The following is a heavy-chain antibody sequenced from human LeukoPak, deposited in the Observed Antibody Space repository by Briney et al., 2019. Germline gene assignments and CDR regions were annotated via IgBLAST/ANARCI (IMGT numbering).Heavy chain of an antibody. CDR2: IYYSGST. CDR1: GGSISSYY. Sequence: SETLSLTCTVSGGSISSYYWSWIRQPPGKGLEWIGYIYYSGSTNYNPSLKSRVTVSVDTSKNQFSLKLSSVTAADTALYYCARETYGEGAFDIWGQGTIDTVSS. CDR3: ARETYGEGAFDI. V-gene: IGHV4-59*01. D-gene: IGHD4-17*01. J-gene: IGHJ3*02.